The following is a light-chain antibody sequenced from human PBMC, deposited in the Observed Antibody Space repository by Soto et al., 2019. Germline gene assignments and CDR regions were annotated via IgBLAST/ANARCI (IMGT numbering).Light chain of an antibody. J-gene: IGKJ4*01. CDR2: GAS. Sequence: EIVLTQSPGTLSLSPGERATLSCRASQSVSSSYLAWYQQKHGQAPRLLIYGASSRATGLQDRFSGSGSGTDFTLTLSRLEPEDFAVYYCQQYGSSPRTFGGGTKVEIK. CDR1: QSVSSSY. CDR3: QQYGSSPRT. V-gene: IGKV3-20*01.